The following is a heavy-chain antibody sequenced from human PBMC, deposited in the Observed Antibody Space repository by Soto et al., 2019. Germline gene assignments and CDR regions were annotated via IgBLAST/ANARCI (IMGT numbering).Heavy chain of an antibody. V-gene: IGHV1-69*13. J-gene: IGHJ6*02. Sequence: SVKVSCKASGGTFSSYAISWVRQAPGQGLEWMGGIIPIFGTANYAQKFQGRVTITADESTSTAYMELSSLRSEDTAVYYCASPIDYYYGMDVWGQGTTVTVSS. CDR3: ASPIDYYYGMDV. CDR1: GGTFSSYA. D-gene: IGHD3-16*02. CDR2: IIPIFGTA.